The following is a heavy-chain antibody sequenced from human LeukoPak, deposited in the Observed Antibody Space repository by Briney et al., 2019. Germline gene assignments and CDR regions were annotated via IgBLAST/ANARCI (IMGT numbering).Heavy chain of an antibody. CDR2: INPNSGGT. J-gene: IGHJ4*02. CDR3: ASLYGDYVSSDY. D-gene: IGHD4-17*01. CDR1: GYTFTAYY. Sequence: ASVNVSCKASGYTFTAYYIHWVRQAPGQGLEWMGWINPNSGGTNYAQRFQGRVTMTRDTSISTVYMELSRLRSADTAVYYCASLYGDYVSSDYWGQGTLVTVSS. V-gene: IGHV1-2*02.